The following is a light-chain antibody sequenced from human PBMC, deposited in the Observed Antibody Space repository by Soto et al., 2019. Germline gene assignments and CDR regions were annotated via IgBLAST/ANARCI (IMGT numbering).Light chain of an antibody. V-gene: IGKV1-5*01. Sequence: DIQITHSPSTLSASVGDRVTITCRCSQTISRCLAWYQQKPGKAPKILFYDASSLQSGVPSRFSGRGSGTEFTLPISSLQPDVFEIYYCQHYNVFPWTFGQGTKGISN. CDR2: DAS. CDR1: QTISRC. J-gene: IGKJ1*01. CDR3: QHYNVFPWT.